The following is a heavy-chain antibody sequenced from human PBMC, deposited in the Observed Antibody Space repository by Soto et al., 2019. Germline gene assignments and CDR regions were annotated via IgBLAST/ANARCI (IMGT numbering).Heavy chain of an antibody. CDR1: GGSISSYY. V-gene: IGHV4-59*01. Sequence: QVQLQGSGPGLVKPSETLSLTCTVSGGSISSYYWSWIRQPPGKGLEWIGYIYYSGSTNYNPSLKSRVTISVDTSKNQFSLKLSSVTAADTAVYYCARVGQPKGGLFFDYWGQGTLVTVSS. CDR2: IYYSGST. J-gene: IGHJ4*02. D-gene: IGHD3-22*01. CDR3: ARVGQPKGGLFFDY.